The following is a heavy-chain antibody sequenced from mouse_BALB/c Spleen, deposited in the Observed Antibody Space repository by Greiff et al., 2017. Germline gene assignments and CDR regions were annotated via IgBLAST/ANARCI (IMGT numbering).Heavy chain of an antibody. Sequence: VQLQESGPELVRPGVSVKISCKGSGYTFTDYAMHWVKQSHAKSLEWIGVISTYYGNTNYNQKFKGKATMTVDKSSSTAYMELARLTSEDSAIYYCARRGLRKGDYFDYWRQGTTLTVSS. CDR3: ARRGLRKGDYFDY. CDR2: ISTYYGNT. V-gene: IGHV1-67*01. D-gene: IGHD1-1*01. J-gene: IGHJ2*01. CDR1: GYTFTDYA.